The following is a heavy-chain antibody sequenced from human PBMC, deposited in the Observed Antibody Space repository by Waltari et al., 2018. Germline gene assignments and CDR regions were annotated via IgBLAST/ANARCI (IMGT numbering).Heavy chain of an antibody. D-gene: IGHD3-3*01. CDR1: GGSISSHY. CDR3: AREDLENWFDP. J-gene: IGHJ5*02. Sequence: QVQLQESGPGLVKPSETLSLTCTVSGGSISSHYWSWIRQPPGKGLEWIGYIYYSGSTNYNPSLKSRVTISVDTSKNQFSLKLSSVTAADTAVYYCAREDLENWFDPWGQGTLVTVSS. CDR2: IYYSGST. V-gene: IGHV4-59*11.